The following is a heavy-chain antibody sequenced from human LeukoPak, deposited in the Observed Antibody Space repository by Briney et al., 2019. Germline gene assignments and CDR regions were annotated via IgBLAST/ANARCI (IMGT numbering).Heavy chain of an antibody. V-gene: IGHV1-18*04. CDR2: ISAYNGYT. Sequence: GASVKVSCKASGYSFTGYYMHWVRQAPGQGLEWMGWISAYNGYTNNAQNLQGRVTMTRDTSTNTAYMELRSLRSDDTAVYYCARDSGNYFLDYWGQGTLVTVSS. D-gene: IGHD1-26*01. CDR3: ARDSGNYFLDY. J-gene: IGHJ4*02. CDR1: GYSFTGYY.